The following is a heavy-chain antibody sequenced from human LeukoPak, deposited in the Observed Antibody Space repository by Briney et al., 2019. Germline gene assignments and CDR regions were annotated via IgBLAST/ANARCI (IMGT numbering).Heavy chain of an antibody. CDR1: GYTFTSYC. CDR2: INPSGGST. J-gene: IGHJ5*02. D-gene: IGHD4-11*01. Sequence: GASVKVSCKASGYTFTSYCMHWVRQAPGQGLEWMGIINPSGGSTSYAQKFQGRVTMTRDMSTSTVYMELSSLRSEDTAVYYCARAEVDYSNYGVLKWFDPWGQGTLVTVSS. V-gene: IGHV1-46*01. CDR3: ARAEVDYSNYGVLKWFDP.